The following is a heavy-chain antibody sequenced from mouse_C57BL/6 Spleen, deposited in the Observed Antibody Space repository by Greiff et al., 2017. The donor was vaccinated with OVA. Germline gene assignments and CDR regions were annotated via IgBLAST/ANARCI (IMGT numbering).Heavy chain of an antibody. CDR3: ARSDPVYYDYDEGVAY. D-gene: IGHD2-4*01. CDR1: GYTFTSYG. V-gene: IGHV1-81*01. CDR2: IYPRSGNT. J-gene: IGHJ3*01. Sequence: VKLQESGAELARPGASVKLSCKASGYTFTSYGISWVKQRTGQGLEWIGEIYPRSGNTYYNEKFKGKATLTADKSSSTAYMELRSLTSEDSAVYFCARSDPVYYDYDEGVAYWGQGTLVTVSA.